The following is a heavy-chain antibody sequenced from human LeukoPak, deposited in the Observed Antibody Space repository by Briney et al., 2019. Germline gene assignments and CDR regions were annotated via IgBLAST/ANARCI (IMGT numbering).Heavy chain of an antibody. CDR1: GFNYSSYT. CDR2: ISASRDIT. Sequence: GGSLRLSCAASGFNYSSYTMNWVRQAPGMGLEWLSYISASRDITYYADSVKGRFTISRDNSKNTLDLQMHSLGDEDTAVYYCARDYCSSPTCYLFHGTPRLEDWGQGTLVTISS. CDR3: ARDYCSSPTCYLFHGTPRLED. J-gene: IGHJ4*02. D-gene: IGHD2/OR15-2a*01. V-gene: IGHV3-48*02.